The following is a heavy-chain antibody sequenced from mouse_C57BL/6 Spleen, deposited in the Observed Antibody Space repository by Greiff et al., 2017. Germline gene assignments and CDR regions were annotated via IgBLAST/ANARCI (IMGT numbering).Heavy chain of an antibody. CDR3: DRKYGREGAMDY. CDR1: GYTFTSYW. V-gene: IGHV1-69*01. Sequence: QVQLQQPGAELVMPGASVKLSCKASGYTFTSYWMHWVKQRPGQGLEWIGEIDPSDSYTNYNQKFKGKATLTVDKSSSTAYMQRSSLTSEDSAVYYCDRKYGREGAMDYWGQGTAVTVSS. CDR2: IDPSDSYT. J-gene: IGHJ4*01. D-gene: IGHD2-10*02.